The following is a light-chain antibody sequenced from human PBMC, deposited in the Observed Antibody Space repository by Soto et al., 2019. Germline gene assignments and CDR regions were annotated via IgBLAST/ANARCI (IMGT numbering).Light chain of an antibody. CDR1: QNIGSY. J-gene: IGKJ4*01. Sequence: DIPLTQSPACLSASVGDRVSITCRASQNIGSYFDWYQQKSGKPPKLLIHTAYSFQTGVSFRFHGSVSGPEFTPTTCSLQPGDFATYHCQLLRCCPLSFGGGTQAEIK. CDR3: QLLRCCPLS. CDR2: TAY. V-gene: IGKV1-9*01.